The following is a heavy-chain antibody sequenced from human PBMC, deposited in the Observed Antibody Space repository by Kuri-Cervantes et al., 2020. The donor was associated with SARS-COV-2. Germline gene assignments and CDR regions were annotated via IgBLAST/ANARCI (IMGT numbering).Heavy chain of an antibody. Sequence: GESLKISCAASGFTFSSYAMHWVRQAPGKGLEWVAVISCDGSNKYYADSVKGRFTISRDNSKNTLYLQMNSLRAEDTAVYYCAKVRGYYSYYGMDVWGQGNTVT. V-gene: IGHV3-30-3*01. CDR1: GFTFSSYA. CDR3: AKVRGYYSYYGMDV. D-gene: IGHD3-3*01. CDR2: ISCDGSNK. J-gene: IGHJ6*02.